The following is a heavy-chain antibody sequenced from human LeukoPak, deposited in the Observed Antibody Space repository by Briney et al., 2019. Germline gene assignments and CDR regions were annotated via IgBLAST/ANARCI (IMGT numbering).Heavy chain of an antibody. V-gene: IGHV4-4*01. CDR2: IFHDGTT. CDR1: GFTFSNAW. D-gene: IGHD3-10*01. Sequence: GSLRLSCAASGFTFSNAWMSWVRQAPGKGLEWIGDIFHDGTTNFNPSLKSRLTISTDKSKNQFSLKLSSVTAADTAVYFCARASYYGSGTYYKHDASDIWGQGTMVTVSS. CDR3: ARASYYGSGTYYKHDASDI. J-gene: IGHJ3*02.